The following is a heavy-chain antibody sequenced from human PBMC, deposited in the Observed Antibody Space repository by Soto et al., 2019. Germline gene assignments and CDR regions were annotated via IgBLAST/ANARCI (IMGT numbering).Heavy chain of an antibody. CDR2: ISSSSSYI. V-gene: IGHV3-21*01. D-gene: IGHD4-4*01. J-gene: IGHJ6*02. CDR1: GFTFSSYS. Sequence: GGSLRLSCAASGFTFSSYSMNWVRQAPGKGLEWVSSISSSSSYIYYADSVKGRFTISRDNAKNSRYLQMNSLRAEDTAVYYCASSKLQKNHLEPAQPSVPNYYYYYGMDVWGQGTTVTVSS. CDR3: ASSKLQKNHLEPAQPSVPNYYYYYGMDV.